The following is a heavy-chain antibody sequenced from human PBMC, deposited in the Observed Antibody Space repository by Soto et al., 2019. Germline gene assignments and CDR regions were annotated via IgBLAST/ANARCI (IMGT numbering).Heavy chain of an antibody. CDR2: IYYSGST. V-gene: IGHV4-31*03. CDR3: ARVVSPRSFDY. Sequence: TLARACTVSGASISSGGYYWSWIRQHPGKGLEWIGYIYYSGSTYYNPSLKSRVTISVDTSKNQFSLKLSSVTAEDTAVYYCARVVSPRSFDYWGQGTLVTVYS. CDR1: GASISSGGYY. D-gene: IGHD3-10*01. J-gene: IGHJ4*02.